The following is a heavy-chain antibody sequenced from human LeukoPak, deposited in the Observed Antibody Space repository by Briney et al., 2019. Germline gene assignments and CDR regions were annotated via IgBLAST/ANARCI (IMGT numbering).Heavy chain of an antibody. CDR2: ISSSGSTI. D-gene: IGHD1-26*01. Sequence: GGSLRLSCAASGFTFSDYYMSWIRQAPGKGLEWVSYISSSGSTIYYADSVKGRFTISRDNSKNTLYLQMNSLRAEDTAVYYCAKDQGGATSCGDYWGQGTLVTVSS. CDR3: AKDQGGATSCGDY. J-gene: IGHJ4*02. V-gene: IGHV3-11*01. CDR1: GFTFSDYY.